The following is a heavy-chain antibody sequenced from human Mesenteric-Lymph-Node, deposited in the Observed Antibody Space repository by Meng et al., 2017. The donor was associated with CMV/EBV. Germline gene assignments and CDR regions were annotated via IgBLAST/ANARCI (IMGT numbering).Heavy chain of an antibody. Sequence: KASGYPFTNYVMNWVRQAPGQGLEWMGWINTNTGNPTYAQGFTGRFVFSLDTSVSTAYLQISSLKAEDTAVYYCARFRVATIGYYFDYWGQGTLVTVSS. CDR1: GYPFTNYV. J-gene: IGHJ4*02. D-gene: IGHD5-12*01. V-gene: IGHV7-4-1*02. CDR3: ARFRVATIGYYFDY. CDR2: INTNTGNP.